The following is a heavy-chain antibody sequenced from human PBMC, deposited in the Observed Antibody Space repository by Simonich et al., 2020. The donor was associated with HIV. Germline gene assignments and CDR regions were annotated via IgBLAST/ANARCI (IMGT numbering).Heavy chain of an antibody. J-gene: IGHJ4*02. D-gene: IGHD3-3*01. Sequence: QVQLQQWGAGLLKPSETLSLTCAVYGGSFSGYYWSWILQPPGKGLEWIGERNHSGITNYKSSLNSRATISVDKSKNQFSLKLSSVTAADTAIYYCARRDRELILYFDYWGQGNLVTVSS. V-gene: IGHV4-34*01. CDR1: GGSFSGYY. CDR2: RNHSGIT. CDR3: ARRDRELILYFDY.